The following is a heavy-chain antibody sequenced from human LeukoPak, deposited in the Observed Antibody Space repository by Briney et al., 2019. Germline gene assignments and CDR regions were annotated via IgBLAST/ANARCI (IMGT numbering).Heavy chain of an antibody. Sequence: GGSLRLSCAASTFSFSSDSMNWVRQAPGKGLEGISYNSGSSNSRVYADSVKGRFTISRDNAKNTLYLQMNSLRAEDTAVYYCASGILTGYRESYYMDVWGKGTTVTVSS. CDR1: TFSFSSDS. V-gene: IGHV3-48*04. CDR2: NSGSSNSR. CDR3: ASGILTGYRESYYMDV. D-gene: IGHD3-9*01. J-gene: IGHJ6*03.